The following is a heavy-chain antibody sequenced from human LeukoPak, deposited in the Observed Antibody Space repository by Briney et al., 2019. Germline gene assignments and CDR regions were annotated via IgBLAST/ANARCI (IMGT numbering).Heavy chain of an antibody. D-gene: IGHD6-19*01. Sequence: GGSLRLSCAASGFTFSIYAMSWVRQAPGKGLEWVSALSTSGDTTYYAHSVKGRFTISRDNSKNTLYLQMNSLRAEDTAVYYCAKDRRGSGYYWGQGTLVTVSS. CDR1: GFTFSIYA. J-gene: IGHJ4*02. CDR3: AKDRRGSGYY. V-gene: IGHV3-23*01. CDR2: LSTSGDTT.